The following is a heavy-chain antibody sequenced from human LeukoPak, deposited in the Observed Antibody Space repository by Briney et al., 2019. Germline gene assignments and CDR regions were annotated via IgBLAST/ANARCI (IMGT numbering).Heavy chain of an antibody. V-gene: IGHV3-23*01. CDR2: ISGSGGST. CDR1: GFTFSSYA. J-gene: IGHJ4*02. CDR3: ASPGYSYGTFDY. D-gene: IGHD5-18*01. Sequence: GGSLGLSCAASGFTFSSYAMSWVRQAPGKGLEWVSAISGSGGSTYYADSVKGRFTISRDNSKNTLYLQMNSLRAEDTAVYYCASPGYSYGTFDYWGQGTLVTVSS.